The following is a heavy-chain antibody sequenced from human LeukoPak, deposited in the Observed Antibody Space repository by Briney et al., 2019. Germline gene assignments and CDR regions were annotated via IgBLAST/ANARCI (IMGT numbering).Heavy chain of an antibody. CDR2: ISYDGSNT. V-gene: IGHV3-30*04. J-gene: IGHJ4*02. CDR3: ARGGRDGYNLPLDY. Sequence: GRSLRLSCAASGFTFSSHALHWVRQAPGKGLEWVALISYDGSNTYYADSVKGRFTISRDNSKNTLYLQMNSLTAGDTAVYYCARGGRDGYNLPLDYWGQGTLVTVSS. CDR1: GFTFSSHA. D-gene: IGHD5-24*01.